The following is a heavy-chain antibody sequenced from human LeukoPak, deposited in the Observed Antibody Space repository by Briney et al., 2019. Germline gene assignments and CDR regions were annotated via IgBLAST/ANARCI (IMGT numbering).Heavy chain of an antibody. CDR2: FDPEDGET. CDR1: GYTLTELS. V-gene: IGHV1-24*01. CDR3: ATDFGSGWYVGY. D-gene: IGHD6-19*01. Sequence: GALVKVSCKVSGYTLTELSMHWVRQAPGKGLEWMGGFDPEDGETIYAQKFQGRVTMTEDTSTDTAYMELSSLRSEDTAVYYCATDFGSGWYVGYWGQGTLVTVSS. J-gene: IGHJ4*02.